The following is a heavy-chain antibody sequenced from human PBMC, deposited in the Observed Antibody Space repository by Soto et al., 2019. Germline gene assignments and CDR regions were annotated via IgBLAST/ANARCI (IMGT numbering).Heavy chain of an antibody. Sequence: EVQLLESGGGLVQPGGSLRLSCAASGFTFNTYAMSWVRQAPGKGLEWVSAIGSDGTAIQYADSVKGRFTISKDNSKDTLYLQMNRLRAEDTAVYYCAKPGLTVAGTRYFDRWGQGTLVTVSS. CDR1: GFTFNTYA. J-gene: IGHJ4*02. D-gene: IGHD6-19*01. V-gene: IGHV3-23*05. CDR2: IGSDGTAI. CDR3: AKPGLTVAGTRYFDR.